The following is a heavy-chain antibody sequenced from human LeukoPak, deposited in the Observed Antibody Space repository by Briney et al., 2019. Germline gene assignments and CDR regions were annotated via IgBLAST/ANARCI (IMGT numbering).Heavy chain of an antibody. J-gene: IGHJ1*01. D-gene: IGHD6-19*01. V-gene: IGHV3-66*01. CDR1: GFAVSTNY. Sequence: GGSLRLSCAASGFAVSTNYMSWVRQAPGKGLEWVSFIHSGGTYYADSVKGRFTISRDNSKNTLYLQMNSLRAEDTAVYYCARGGIAVAGTVYFQHWGQGTLVTVSS. CDR3: ARGGIAVAGTVYFQH. CDR2: IHSGGT.